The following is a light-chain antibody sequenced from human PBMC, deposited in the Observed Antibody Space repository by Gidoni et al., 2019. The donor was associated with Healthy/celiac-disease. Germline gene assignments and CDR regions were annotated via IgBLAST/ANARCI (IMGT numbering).Light chain of an antibody. V-gene: IGLV3-19*01. CDR1: SLRSYY. Sequence: SSELTQDPAVSAALGQTVRITCQGDSLRSYYASWYQQKPGQAPVLVSYGKNNRPSGIPDRFSGSSSGNTASLTITGAQAEDEADYYCNSRDSSGNHLVFGGGTKLXV. CDR2: GKN. J-gene: IGLJ2*01. CDR3: NSRDSSGNHLV.